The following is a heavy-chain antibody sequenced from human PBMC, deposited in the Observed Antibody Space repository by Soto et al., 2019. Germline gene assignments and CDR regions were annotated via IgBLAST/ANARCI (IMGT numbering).Heavy chain of an antibody. V-gene: IGHV1-69*01. Sequence: QVQLVQSGAEVKKPGSSVKVSCKASGGTFSSYAISWVRQDPGQVLEWMGVIIPIFGKAHHAQKCQGRVTITADESTSPADMELSSLRSEDTAVYYCARGGATGDDACDIWGQGTMVTVSS. CDR1: GGTFSSYA. CDR2: IIPIFGKA. J-gene: IGHJ3*02. CDR3: ARGGATGDDACDI. D-gene: IGHD1-26*01.